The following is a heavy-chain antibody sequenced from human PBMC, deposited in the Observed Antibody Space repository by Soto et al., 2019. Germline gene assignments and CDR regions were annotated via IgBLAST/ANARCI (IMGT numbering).Heavy chain of an antibody. Sequence: PGGSLRLSCAVSGFPFSNYYMSWIRQAPGKGLEWPADISSSFVSMHYADSVKDRFSISRDNANNSLFLQMNSLRADDTAVYYCARVSATGWVVNGREYFDYWGQGALVTVSS. V-gene: IGHV3-11*01. CDR3: ARVSATGWVVNGREYFDY. D-gene: IGHD3-9*01. J-gene: IGHJ4*02. CDR2: ISSSFVSM. CDR1: GFPFSNYY.